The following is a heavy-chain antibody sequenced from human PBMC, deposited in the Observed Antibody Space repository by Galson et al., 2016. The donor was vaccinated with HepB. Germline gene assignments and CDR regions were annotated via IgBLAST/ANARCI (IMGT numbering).Heavy chain of an antibody. Sequence: SLRLSCAVAGFSFNNFGMHWVRQAPGKGLEWVAMISYDGSLQYHANSVKGRFTISRDDSKNTLFLQMSSLTAEDTAVYYCAKDLRPSCCPGLDVWGQGTTVTVSS. J-gene: IGHJ6*02. CDR1: GFSFNNFG. CDR3: AKDLRPSCCPGLDV. D-gene: IGHD5/OR15-5a*01. V-gene: IGHV3-30*18. CDR2: ISYDGSLQ.